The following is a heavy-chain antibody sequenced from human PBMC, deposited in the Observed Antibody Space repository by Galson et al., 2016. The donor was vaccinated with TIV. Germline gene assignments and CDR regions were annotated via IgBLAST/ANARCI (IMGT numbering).Heavy chain of an antibody. CDR1: RFSFHNYW. D-gene: IGHD2-2*01. J-gene: IGHJ5*02. Sequence: SLRLSCAASRFSFHNYWMSWLRQAPGKGLEWVASINDGGSEKDYVDSVKGRLTISRDNAQTSLYLQMDSLRAEDTAVYYCARMLFDIVQAPAATPTGYFDPWGQGTLVIVSS. V-gene: IGHV3-7*01. CDR2: INDGGSEK. CDR3: ARMLFDIVQAPAATPTGYFDP.